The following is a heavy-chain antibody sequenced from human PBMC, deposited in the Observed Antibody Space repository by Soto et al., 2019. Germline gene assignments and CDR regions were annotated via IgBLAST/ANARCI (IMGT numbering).Heavy chain of an antibody. J-gene: IGHJ4*02. V-gene: IGHV1-18*04. CDR1: GYTFTGYG. CDR3: ARSIVGATDFDY. D-gene: IGHD1-26*01. Sequence: ASVKVSCKASGYTFTGYGISWVRQAPGQGLEWMGWISAYNGNTNYAQKLQGRVTMTTDTSTSTAYMELRSLRSDDTAVYYCARSIVGATDFDYWGQGTLVTVSS. CDR2: ISAYNGNT.